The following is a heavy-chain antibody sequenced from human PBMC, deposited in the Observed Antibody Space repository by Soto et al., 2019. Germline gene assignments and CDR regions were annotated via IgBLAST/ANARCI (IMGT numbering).Heavy chain of an antibody. CDR2: IKPDGSEK. J-gene: IGHJ4*02. D-gene: IGHD3-10*01. Sequence: EVPLVESGGGLVQPGGSLRLSCAASGFTFSSYWMSWVRQARGKGLEWVANIKPDGSEKYYVDSVKGRFTISRDNXKXSXXLQMNSLRAEDTAVYYCARGPYVSIWFGELLYFDYWGQGALVTVSS. CDR3: ARGPYVSIWFGELLYFDY. V-gene: IGHV3-7*04. CDR1: GFTFSSYW.